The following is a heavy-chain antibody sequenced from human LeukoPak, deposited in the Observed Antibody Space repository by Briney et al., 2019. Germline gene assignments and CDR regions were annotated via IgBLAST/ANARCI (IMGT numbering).Heavy chain of an antibody. Sequence: PSETLSLTCTVSGGSISSYYWSWIRQPRGKGLEWIGYIYYSGSTNYNPSLKSRVTISVDTSKNQFSLKLSSVTAADTAVYYCARYSRNYYYMDVWGKGTTVTVSS. CDR2: IYYSGST. J-gene: IGHJ6*03. CDR1: GGSISSYY. CDR3: ARYSRNYYYMDV. D-gene: IGHD6-13*01. V-gene: IGHV4-59*01.